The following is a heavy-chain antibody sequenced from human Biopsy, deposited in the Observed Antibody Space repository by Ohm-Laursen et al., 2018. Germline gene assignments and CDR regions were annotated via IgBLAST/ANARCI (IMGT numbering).Heavy chain of an antibody. D-gene: IGHD3-9*01. CDR3: ATKLTGYFHH. V-gene: IGHV1-69*06. CDR2: NIPILGTG. J-gene: IGHJ1*01. CDR1: GGTFSNYG. Sequence: KVSCKVPGGTFSNYGVNWVRQAPGQGLEWLGENIPILGTGNYAQKFQDRVTVAADTSTSTATMELRSLRSDDTAVYYCATKLTGYFHHWGQGTLVIVSS.